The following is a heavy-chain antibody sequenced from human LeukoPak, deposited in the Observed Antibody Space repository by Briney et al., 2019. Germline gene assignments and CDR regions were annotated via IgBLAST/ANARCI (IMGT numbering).Heavy chain of an antibody. CDR2: ISSSGSTI. CDR3: ARRGYSYGYSNY. Sequence: GGSLRLSCAASGFTFSSYEMNWVRQAPGKGLEWVSYISSSGSTIYYADSVKGRFTISRDNAKNSLYLQMNSLRAEDTAVYYCARRGYSYGYSNYWGQGTLVTVSS. D-gene: IGHD5-18*01. J-gene: IGHJ4*02. CDR1: GFTFSSYE. V-gene: IGHV3-48*03.